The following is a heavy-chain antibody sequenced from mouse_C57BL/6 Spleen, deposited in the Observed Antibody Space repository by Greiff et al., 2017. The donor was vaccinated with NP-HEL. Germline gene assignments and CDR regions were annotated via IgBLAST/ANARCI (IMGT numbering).Heavy chain of an antibody. V-gene: IGHV5-9-1*02. CDR3: TRDLGYYGSSSYAMDY. J-gene: IGHJ4*01. CDR2: ISSGGDYI. CDR1: GFTFSSYA. Sequence: EVKLMESGEGLVKPGGSLKLSCAASGFTFSSYAMSWVRQTPEKRLEWVAYISSGGDYIYYADTVKGRFTISRDNARNTLYLQMNSLKSEDTAMYYCTRDLGYYGSSSYAMDYWGQGTSVTVSS. D-gene: IGHD1-1*01.